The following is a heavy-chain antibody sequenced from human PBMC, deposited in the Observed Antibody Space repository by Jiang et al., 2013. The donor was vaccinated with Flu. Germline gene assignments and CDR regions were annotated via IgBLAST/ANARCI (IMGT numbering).Heavy chain of an antibody. Sequence: SGAEVKKPGASVKVSCKASEYTFTSYAMHWVRQAPGQRLEWMGWINAGNGNTKYSQKFQGRVTITRDTSASTAYMELSSLRSEDTAVYYCAREAITFGGVIPEYYFDYWGQGTLVTVSS. CDR2: INAGNGNT. CDR1: EYTFTSYA. D-gene: IGHD3-16*02. J-gene: IGHJ4*02. V-gene: IGHV1-3*01. CDR3: AREAITFGGVIPEYYFDY.